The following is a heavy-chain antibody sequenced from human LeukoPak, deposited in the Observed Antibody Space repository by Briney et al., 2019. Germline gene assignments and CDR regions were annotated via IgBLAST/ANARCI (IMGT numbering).Heavy chain of an antibody. Sequence: ASVKVSCKASGYTFTGYHMHWVRQAPGQGLEWMGWINPDSGGTNYAQKFQGRVTMTRDTSISTAYMELSRLRSDDTAMYYCARTFYYGSGRARYMDVWGKGTTVTVSS. CDR2: INPDSGGT. V-gene: IGHV1-2*02. CDR1: GYTFTGYH. J-gene: IGHJ6*03. D-gene: IGHD3-10*01. CDR3: ARTFYYGSGRARYMDV.